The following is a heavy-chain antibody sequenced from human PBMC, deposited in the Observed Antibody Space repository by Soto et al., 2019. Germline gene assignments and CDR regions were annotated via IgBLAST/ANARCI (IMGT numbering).Heavy chain of an antibody. J-gene: IGHJ3*02. CDR3: TRVRIYADESGRRFDI. CDR1: GFTFSDHY. D-gene: IGHD2-8*01. V-gene: IGHV3-72*01. CDR2: IRNKANSYST. Sequence: EVQLVESGGGLVQPGGSLRLSCAASGFTFSDHYMDWVRQAPGKGLEWVGRIRNKANSYSTQYAASVKGRFTISRDDSKTSLSLQMNSLKTEDTAVYYCTRVRIYADESGRRFDIWGQGTVVTVSS.